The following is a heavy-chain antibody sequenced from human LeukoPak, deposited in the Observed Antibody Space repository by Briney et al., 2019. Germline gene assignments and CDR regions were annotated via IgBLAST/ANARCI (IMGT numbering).Heavy chain of an antibody. CDR2: ISSSGSTI. J-gene: IGHJ4*02. CDR3: ARVYYDILTGYYPFDY. Sequence: GGSLRLSCAASGFTFSDYYMSWIRQAPGKGLEWVSYISSSGSTIYYADSVKGRLTISRDNAKNSLYLQMNSLRAEDTAVYYCARVYYDILTGYYPFDYWGQGTLVTVSS. D-gene: IGHD3-9*01. V-gene: IGHV3-11*01. CDR1: GFTFSDYY.